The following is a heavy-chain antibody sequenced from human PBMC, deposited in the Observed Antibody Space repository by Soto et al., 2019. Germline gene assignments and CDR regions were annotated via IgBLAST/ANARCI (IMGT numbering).Heavy chain of an antibody. V-gene: IGHV4-39*01. CDR2: IYYSGST. D-gene: IGHD1-26*01. Sequence: PSETLSLTCTVSGVSISGSRYYWGWIRQPPGRGLEWIGNIYYSGSTYYTPALKSRATLSVDTSKNQFSLNLNSVTAADTAVYYCARGGIPPSGYGIAYAMDVWGQGTTVTVSS. CDR1: GVSISGSRYY. CDR3: ARGGIPPSGYGIAYAMDV. J-gene: IGHJ6*02.